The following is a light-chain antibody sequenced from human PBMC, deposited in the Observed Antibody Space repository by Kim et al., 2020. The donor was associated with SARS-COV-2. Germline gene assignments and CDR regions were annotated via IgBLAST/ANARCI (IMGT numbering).Light chain of an antibody. CDR2: LGS. CDR1: QSLLHSNGYNY. V-gene: IGKV2-28*01. J-gene: IGKJ2*01. Sequence: DIVMTQSPLSLPVTPGEPASISCRSSQSLLHSNGYNYLDWYLQKPGQSPQLLIYLGSNRASGVPDRFSGSGSGTDFTLKISRVEAEDVGVYYFMQALQISYTFGQGTKLEI. CDR3: MQALQISYT.